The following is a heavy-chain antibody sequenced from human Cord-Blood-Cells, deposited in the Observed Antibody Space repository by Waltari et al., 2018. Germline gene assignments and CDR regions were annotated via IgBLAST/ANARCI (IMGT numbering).Heavy chain of an antibody. V-gene: IGHV1-46*01. CDR3: ARRIAAAGNWCDP. D-gene: IGHD6-13*01. Sequence: QVQLVQSGAEVKKPGASVKVSCKASGYTFTRYYMHWVRQGPGQGLERMGIINPSGGSTSHAQKVQGRVTMTRDTSTSTVYMERSSLRSEDTAGYYCARRIAAAGNWCDPWGQGALVTVSS. J-gene: IGHJ5*02. CDR2: INPSGGST. CDR1: GYTFTRYY.